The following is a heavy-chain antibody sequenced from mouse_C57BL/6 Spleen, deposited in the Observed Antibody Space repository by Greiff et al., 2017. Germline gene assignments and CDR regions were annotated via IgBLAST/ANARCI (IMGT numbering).Heavy chain of an antibody. V-gene: IGHV5-9-1*02. CDR2: ISSGGDYI. CDR3: TREREGKKGYFDY. Sequence: EVKLMESGEGLVKPGGSLKLSCAASGFTFSSYAMSWVRQTPEKRLEWVAYISSGGDYIYYADTVKGRFTISRDNARNTLDRQMSRLKSEDTTREDWTREREGKKGYFDYWGQGTTRTVYS. CDR1: GFTFSSYA. J-gene: IGHJ2*01.